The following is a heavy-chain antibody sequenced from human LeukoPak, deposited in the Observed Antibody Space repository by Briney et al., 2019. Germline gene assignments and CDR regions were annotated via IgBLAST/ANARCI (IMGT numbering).Heavy chain of an antibody. D-gene: IGHD6-13*01. CDR3: ARDLEYRQQLSVRYFDY. CDR1: GITFSSYS. V-gene: IGHV3-48*01. CDR2: ISSFSGTI. Sequence: GGSLRLSCVASGITFSSYSMNWVRQAPGKGLEWVSYISSFSGTINYADSVKGRFTISRDNAKNSLYLQMNSLRAEDTAVYYCARDLEYRQQLSVRYFDYWGQGTLVTVSS. J-gene: IGHJ4*02.